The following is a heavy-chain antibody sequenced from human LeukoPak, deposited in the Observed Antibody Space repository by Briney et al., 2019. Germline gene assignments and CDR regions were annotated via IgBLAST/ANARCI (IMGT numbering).Heavy chain of an antibody. D-gene: IGHD3-10*01. CDR3: ARTRGGFGDPYYFDY. CDR1: GYSISSGYF. V-gene: IGHV4-38-2*01. J-gene: IGHJ4*02. CDR2: VYQSGST. Sequence: SETLSLTCAVFGYSISSGYFWGWIRQPPGKGLEWIGNVYQSGSTYYNPSLKSRVTISVDTSKNHFSLKLSSVTTADTAVYYCARTRGGFGDPYYFDYWGQGTLVTVSS.